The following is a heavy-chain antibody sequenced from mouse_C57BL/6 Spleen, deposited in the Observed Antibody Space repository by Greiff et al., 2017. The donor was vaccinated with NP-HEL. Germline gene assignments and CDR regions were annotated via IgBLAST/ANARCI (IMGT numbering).Heavy chain of an antibody. J-gene: IGHJ3*01. V-gene: IGHV1-69*01. Sequence: QVQLQQPGAELVMPGASVKLSCKASGYTFTSYWMHWVKQRPGQGLEWIGEIDPSDSYTNYNQKFKGKSTLTVDKSSSTAYMQLSSLTSEDSAVYYCATSYVSRAWFAYWGQGTLVTVSA. CDR2: IDPSDSYT. CDR3: ATSYVSRAWFAY. D-gene: IGHD1-1*01. CDR1: GYTFTSYW.